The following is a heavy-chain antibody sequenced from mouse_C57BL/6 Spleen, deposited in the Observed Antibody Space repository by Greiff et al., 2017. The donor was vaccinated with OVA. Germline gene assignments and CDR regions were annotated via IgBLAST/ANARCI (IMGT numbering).Heavy chain of an antibody. D-gene: IGHD2-4*01. CDR2: IHPNSGST. CDR3: ARDDYDYGYYAMDY. J-gene: IGHJ4*01. V-gene: IGHV1-64*01. Sequence: QVQLQQPGAELVKPGASVKLSCKASGYTFTSYWMHWVKQRPGQGLEWIGMIHPNSGSTNYNEKFKSKATLTVDKSSSTAYMQLSSLTSEDSAVYYCARDDYDYGYYAMDYWGQGTSVTVSS. CDR1: GYTFTSYW.